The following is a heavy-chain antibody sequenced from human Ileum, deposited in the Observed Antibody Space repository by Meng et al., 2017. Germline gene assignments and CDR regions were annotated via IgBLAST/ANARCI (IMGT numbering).Heavy chain of an antibody. V-gene: IGHV1-69*02. CDR1: GGTFKNYT. Sequence: QVRLVQSGPEVKKPGSSVRVSCKTSGGTFKNYTRAWVRQAPGQGLEWMGRIIPVIGIADHAQKFRGRVTITADITANTAYMELSSLSSKDTAVYYCARGKNLDYWGQGTLVTVSS. CDR3: ARGKNLDY. J-gene: IGHJ4*02. CDR2: IIPVIGIA.